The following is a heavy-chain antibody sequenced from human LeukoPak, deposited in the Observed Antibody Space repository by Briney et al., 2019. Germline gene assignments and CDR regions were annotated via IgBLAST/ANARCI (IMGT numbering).Heavy chain of an antibody. CDR1: GFTFSSYG. D-gene: IGHD2/OR15-2a*01. CDR2: IWYDGSNK. Sequence: GGSLRLSCAASGFTFSSYGMHWVRQAPGKGLEWVAVIWYDGSNKYYADSVKGRFTISRDNSKNTLYLQMNSLRVEDTAVYYCAVEYNSSPCAFDLWGQGTKVTVSS. CDR3: AVEYNSSPCAFDL. V-gene: IGHV3-33*01. J-gene: IGHJ3*01.